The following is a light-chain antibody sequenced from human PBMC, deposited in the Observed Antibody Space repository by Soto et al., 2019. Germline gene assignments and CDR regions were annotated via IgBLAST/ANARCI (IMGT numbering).Light chain of an antibody. V-gene: IGKV1-5*01. J-gene: IGKJ1*01. CDR3: QQYNSYPWT. CDR1: QSISSW. CDR2: DAS. Sequence: DIQMTQSPSTLSASVGDRVTITCRASQSISSWLAWYQQKPGKAPELLIYDASSLETGVPSRFSGSGSGTEFTLSISSLQADDFATYYCQQYNSYPWTFGQGTKVDIK.